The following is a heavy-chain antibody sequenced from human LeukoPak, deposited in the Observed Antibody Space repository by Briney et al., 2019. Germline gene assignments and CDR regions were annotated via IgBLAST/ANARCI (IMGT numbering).Heavy chain of an antibody. CDR2: ISSSGSTI. Sequence: PGGSLRLSCAASGFTFSSYEMNWVHQAPGKGLEWVSYISSSGSTIYYADSVKGRFTISRDNAKNSLYLQMNSLRAEDTAVYYCAREAVTTSLFDYWGQGTLVTVSS. V-gene: IGHV3-48*03. J-gene: IGHJ4*02. D-gene: IGHD4-17*01. CDR1: GFTFSSYE. CDR3: AREAVTTSLFDY.